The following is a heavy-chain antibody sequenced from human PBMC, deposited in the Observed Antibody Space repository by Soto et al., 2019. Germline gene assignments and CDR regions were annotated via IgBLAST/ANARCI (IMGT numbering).Heavy chain of an antibody. CDR3: AKDVVVGATPGLGDYYYYYGMDV. J-gene: IGHJ6*02. V-gene: IGHV3-30*18. CDR1: GFTFSDFA. Sequence: QGLVVESGGGVVQPGMSRRLSCVASGFTFSDFAMHWVRQAPGKGLEWVAVISYDGNNIYYADSVKGRFSISRDNSKNTLFLQMNSLRAEDTAVYYCAKDVVVGATPGLGDYYYYYGMDVWGQGTTVTVSS. CDR2: ISYDGNNI. D-gene: IGHD1-26*01.